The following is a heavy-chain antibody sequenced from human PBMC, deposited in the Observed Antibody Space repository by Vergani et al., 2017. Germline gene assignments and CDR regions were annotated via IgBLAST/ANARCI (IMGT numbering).Heavy chain of an antibody. CDR2: AYHSGST. V-gene: IGHV4-38-2*02. J-gene: IGHJ4*02. Sequence: QVQLRESGPGLVKPSETLSLSCTMSGYSVNSGYYWAWIRQTAAKGLEWIGSAYHSGSTYYNPSLKSRVTISVDTSKNQFSLKLSSVTAADTAVYYCARRTTMVRGVLEIARYYFDYWGQGTLVTVSS. D-gene: IGHD3-10*01. CDR1: GYSVNSGYY. CDR3: ARRTTMVRGVLEIARYYFDY.